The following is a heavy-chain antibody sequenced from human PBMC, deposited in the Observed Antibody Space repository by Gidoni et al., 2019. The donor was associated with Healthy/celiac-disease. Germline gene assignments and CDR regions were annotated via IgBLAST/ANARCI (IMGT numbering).Heavy chain of an antibody. D-gene: IGHD3-10*01. Sequence: EVQLLESGGGLVQPGGSLRLSCAASGFTFSRYAMSWVRQAPGKGLEWVSAISGSGGSTYYADSVKGRFTISRDNSKNTLYLQMNSLRAEDTAVYYCAKVLEYYGSLDWFDPWGQGTLVTVSS. J-gene: IGHJ5*02. CDR1: GFTFSRYA. V-gene: IGHV3-23*01. CDR3: AKVLEYYGSLDWFDP. CDR2: ISGSGGST.